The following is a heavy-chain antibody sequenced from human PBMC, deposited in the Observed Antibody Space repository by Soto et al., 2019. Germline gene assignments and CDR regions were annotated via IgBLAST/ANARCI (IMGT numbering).Heavy chain of an antibody. J-gene: IGHJ3*01. D-gene: IGHD3-22*01. V-gene: IGHV3-48*02. Sequence: EVQLVESGGGLVQPGVSRRVSCAASGFSFSNYAMNWVRQATGEGQEGVSYISIGSGSIFYADSVKGRFTISRDDAKISPYMQMKTMRDEDTAVYYCVRDDRSAIDFWCQGTMVTVSS. CDR2: ISIGSGSI. CDR3: VRDDRSAIDF. CDR1: GFSFSNYA.